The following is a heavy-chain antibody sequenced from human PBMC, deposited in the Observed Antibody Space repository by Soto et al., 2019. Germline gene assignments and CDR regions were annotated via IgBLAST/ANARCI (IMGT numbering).Heavy chain of an antibody. CDR1: GFTYSSHG. Sequence: EAQLLESGGELIQPGGSLRLSCAASGFTYSSHGMSWVRQAPGKGLEWIAGLSCGGGSTYYADSVKGRFTISRDNSKKTLDLIMNRLRVEDTALYYSAREGQYRTDGFKFWAQGKMVTVSS. CDR2: LSCGGGST. J-gene: IGHJ3*01. V-gene: IGHV3-23*01. CDR3: AREGQYRTDGFKF. D-gene: IGHD5-12*01.